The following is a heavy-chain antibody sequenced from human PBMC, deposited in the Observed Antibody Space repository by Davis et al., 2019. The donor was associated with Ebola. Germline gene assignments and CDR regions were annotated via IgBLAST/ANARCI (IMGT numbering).Heavy chain of an antibody. CDR3: ARTSIVGTTTTASDI. CDR1: GYTFRNSA. D-gene: IGHD1-26*01. J-gene: IGHJ3*02. CDR2: ISAYNGNT. Sequence: ASVKVSCKASGYTFRNSAISWVRQAPGQGLEWMGWISAYNGNTNYAPILQGRVTMTTDTSTGTAYMELRSLRSDDTAVYFCARTSIVGTTTTASDIWGQGTKVTVSS. V-gene: IGHV1-18*01.